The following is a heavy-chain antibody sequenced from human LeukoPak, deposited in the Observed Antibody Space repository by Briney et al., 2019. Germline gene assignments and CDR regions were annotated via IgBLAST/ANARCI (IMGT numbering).Heavy chain of an antibody. CDR2: IYHSGST. CDR1: GGSFSGYY. J-gene: IGHJ5*02. CDR3: ARDVQEMVRGVMGWFDP. V-gene: IGHV4-38-2*02. D-gene: IGHD3-10*01. Sequence: SETLSLTCAVYGGSFSGYYWGWIRQPPGKGLEWIRSIYHSGSTYYNPSLKSRVTISVDTSKNQFSLKLSSVTAADTAVYYCARDVQEMVRGVMGWFDPWGQGTLVTVSS.